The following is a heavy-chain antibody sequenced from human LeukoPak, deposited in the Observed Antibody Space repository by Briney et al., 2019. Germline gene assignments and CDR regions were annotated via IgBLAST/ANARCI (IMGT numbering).Heavy chain of an antibody. V-gene: IGHV4-38-2*02. CDR3: ARDLIYYDRSGYHNDAFDI. D-gene: IGHD3-22*01. CDR2: IYHHGRA. Sequence: SETLSLTCSVSDYSISSGHYWAWIRQPPGKGLEWIGSIYHHGRAYYNPSLKSRVTISVDTSKNQFSLKLSSVTAADTAVYYCARDLIYYDRSGYHNDAFDIWGQGTMVTVSS. J-gene: IGHJ3*02. CDR1: DYSISSGHY.